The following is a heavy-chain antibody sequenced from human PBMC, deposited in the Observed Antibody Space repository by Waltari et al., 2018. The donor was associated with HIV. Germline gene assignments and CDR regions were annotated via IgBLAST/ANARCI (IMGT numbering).Heavy chain of an antibody. CDR1: GFTFTSYW. J-gene: IGHJ4*02. D-gene: IGHD2-15*01. V-gene: IGHV3-74*01. Sequence: EVQLVASGGNLVQPGGSLRLSCASSGFTFTSYWMHWVRQAPGKGLVWVSRSNSDATSTAYADSVKGRFTISRDNAKNTLYLQMNSLRAEDTAVYYCARGFRVGCSDATCYSHYWGQGALVTVSS. CDR2: SNSDATST. CDR3: ARGFRVGCSDATCYSHY.